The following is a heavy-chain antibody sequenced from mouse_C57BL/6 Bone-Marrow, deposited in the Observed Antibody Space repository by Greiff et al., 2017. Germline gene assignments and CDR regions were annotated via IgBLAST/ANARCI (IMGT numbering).Heavy chain of an antibody. CDR1: GYTFTSYG. CDR2: IYPRSGNT. J-gene: IGHJ3*01. Sequence: VKLQESGAELARPGASVKLSCKASGYTFTSYGISWVKQRTGQGLEWIGEIYPRSGNTYYNEKFKGKATLTADKSSSTAYMELRSLTSEDSAVYFCAREGTKAWFAYWGQGTLVTVSA. CDR3: AREGTKAWFAY. V-gene: IGHV1-81*01. D-gene: IGHD1-1*01.